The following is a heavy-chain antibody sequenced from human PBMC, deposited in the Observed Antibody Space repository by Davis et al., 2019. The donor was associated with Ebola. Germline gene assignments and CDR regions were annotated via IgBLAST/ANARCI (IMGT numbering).Heavy chain of an antibody. CDR1: GFTFSSYA. CDR3: AGAHRVGDY. V-gene: IGHV3-30-3*01. D-gene: IGHD1-26*01. Sequence: GESLKISCAASGFTFSSYAMHWVRQAPGKGLEWVAVILYDGSNKYYADSVKCRFTISRDNSKNTLYLQMNSLRAEYTAVYYCAGAHRVGDYWGQGTLVTVSS. J-gene: IGHJ4*02. CDR2: ILYDGSNK.